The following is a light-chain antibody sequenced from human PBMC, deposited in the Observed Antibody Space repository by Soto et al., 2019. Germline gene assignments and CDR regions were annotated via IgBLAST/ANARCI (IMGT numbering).Light chain of an antibody. CDR2: DVS. J-gene: IGLJ1*01. CDR3: CSYAGGFYV. V-gene: IGLV2-11*01. Sequence: QSALTQPRSVSGSPGQSVTISCTGTSSDVGGYNYVSWYQQHPGKAPKLMIFDVSKRPSGVPDRFSGSKSGSTASLTISGLQADEEAYYYCCSYAGGFYVVGTGTKLTVL. CDR1: SSDVGGYNY.